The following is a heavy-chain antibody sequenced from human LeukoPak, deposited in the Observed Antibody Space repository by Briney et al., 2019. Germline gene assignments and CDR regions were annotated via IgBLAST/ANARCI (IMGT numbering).Heavy chain of an antibody. CDR1: GGSITGYY. V-gene: IGHV4-34*01. CDR3: ARGNILTGYCFDF. J-gene: IGHJ4*02. Sequence: PSETLSLTCAVYGGSITGYYWSWIRQTPGRGLEWVGEIHYTGATSYNPSLRSRATISTDTSKNQFSLRLSSVTAADTAVYYCARGNILTGYCFDFWGQGALVTVSS. D-gene: IGHD3-9*01. CDR2: IHYTGAT.